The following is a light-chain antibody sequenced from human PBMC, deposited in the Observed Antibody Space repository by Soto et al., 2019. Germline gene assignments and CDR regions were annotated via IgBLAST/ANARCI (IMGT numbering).Light chain of an antibody. CDR2: DDD. CDR3: GSWDSSLSAYV. Sequence: QSVMSQPPSVSAAPGQRVTISCSGSSSNIGGNSVSWYQQLPGTAPKLLIYDDDQRPSGIPDRFSGSKSGTSATLGITGCQTGDEADYYCGSWDSSLSAYVFGTGTKLTVL. V-gene: IGLV1-51*01. J-gene: IGLJ1*01. CDR1: SSNIGGNS.